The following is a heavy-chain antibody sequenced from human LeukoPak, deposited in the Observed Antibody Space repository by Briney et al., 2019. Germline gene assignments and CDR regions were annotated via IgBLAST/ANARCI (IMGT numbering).Heavy chain of an antibody. CDR3: AREMTTADGYYYYYMDV. CDR1: GFTFGSYG. D-gene: IGHD4-17*01. V-gene: IGHV3-48*02. Sequence: GGSLRLSCAASGFTFGSYGMDRVRQAPGKGLEWVSYISSSSSAIYYADSVKGRFTISRDNAKNSLYLQMNGLRDEDTAVYNCAREMTTADGYYYYYMDVWGKGTTVTVSS. J-gene: IGHJ6*03. CDR2: ISSSSSAI.